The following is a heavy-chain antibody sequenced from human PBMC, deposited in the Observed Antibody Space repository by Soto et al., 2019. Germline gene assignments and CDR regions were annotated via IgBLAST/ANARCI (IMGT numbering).Heavy chain of an antibody. CDR1: GGSISSSSYY. D-gene: IGHD2-15*01. CDR3: ARHGARLGCSGGSCYSFGY. CDR2: IYYSGST. J-gene: IGHJ4*02. Sequence: PSETLSLTCTVSGGSISSSSYYWGWIRQPPGKGLEWIGSIYYSGSTYYNPSLKSRVTISVDTSKNQFSLKLSSVTAADTAVYYCARHGARLGCSGGSCYSFGYWGQGTLVTGSS. V-gene: IGHV4-39*01.